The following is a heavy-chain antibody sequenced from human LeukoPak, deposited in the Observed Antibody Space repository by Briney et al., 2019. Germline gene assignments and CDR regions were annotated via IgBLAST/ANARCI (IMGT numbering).Heavy chain of an antibody. Sequence: PSETLSLTCAVYGGSFSSGGYSWSWIRQPPGKGLEWIGYIYHSGSTYYNPSLKSRVTISVDRSKNQFSLKLSSVTAADTAVYYCARVVDTAMAYFDYWGQGTLVTVSS. CDR1: GGSFSSGGYS. V-gene: IGHV4-30-2*01. D-gene: IGHD5-18*01. CDR3: ARVVDTAMAYFDY. CDR2: IYHSGST. J-gene: IGHJ4*02.